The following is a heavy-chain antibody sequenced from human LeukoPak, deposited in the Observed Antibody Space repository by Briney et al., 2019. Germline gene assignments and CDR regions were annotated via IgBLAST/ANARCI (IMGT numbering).Heavy chain of an antibody. D-gene: IGHD2-15*01. V-gene: IGHV3-30*02. J-gene: IGHJ4*02. CDR2: IWLDGNNE. Sequence: PGGSLRLSCAASGFSFSASAFHWVRQAPGKGLEWVAFIWLDGNNEYADSVRGRFTISRDNFKNTLYLQINSLRPDDTAVYYCARDGGRWDLDFWGQGTLVSVFS. CDR1: GFSFSASA. CDR3: ARDGGRWDLDF.